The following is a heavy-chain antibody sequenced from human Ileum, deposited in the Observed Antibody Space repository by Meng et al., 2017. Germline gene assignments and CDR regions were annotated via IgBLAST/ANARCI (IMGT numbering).Heavy chain of an antibody. CDR2: IIPVIGIA. CDR3: ARRKNLDY. CDR1: GGTFKNYT. J-gene: IGHJ4*02. V-gene: IGHV1-69*02. Sequence: QVRLVQSGPEVKSPGSSVRVSCKASGGTFKNYTLTWVRQAPGKGLGGMGRIIPVIGIADHAQNFRGKVTITAEITANTAYKELGNLSSKDTAVYYCARRKNLDYWGQGTLVTVSS.